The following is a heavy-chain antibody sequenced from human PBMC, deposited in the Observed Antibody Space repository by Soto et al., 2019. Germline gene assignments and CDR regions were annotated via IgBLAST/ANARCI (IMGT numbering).Heavy chain of an antibody. CDR1: GFTCSSYD. CDR2: ILVRGST. Sequence: EVQMLESGGGLVQPGGPLRLSCAASGFTCSSYDMSWVRQAPGKGLEWVSTILVRGSTHYPDSVKGRFTISRDNSKNTVFLQMNSLTAGDTAVYYCAKATATGGGAFDICGQGTMVTVSS. D-gene: IGHD2-8*02. J-gene: IGHJ3*02. CDR3: AKATATGGGAFDI. V-gene: IGHV3-23*01.